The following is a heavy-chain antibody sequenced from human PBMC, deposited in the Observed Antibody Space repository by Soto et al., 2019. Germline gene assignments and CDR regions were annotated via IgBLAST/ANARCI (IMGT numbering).Heavy chain of an antibody. V-gene: IGHV3-23*01. CDR3: VKVNKGGSDWKAFDS. J-gene: IGHJ4*02. Sequence: GGSLRLSCAASGFTFSGYTMNWVRQAPGKGLEWVSVISGSGATTYYADSVKGRFTISRDNSQNTLFLQMNSLRAEDTAVYYCVKVNKGGSDWKAFDSWGQGTLVTVSS. CDR1: GFTFSGYT. CDR2: ISGSGATT. D-gene: IGHD6-19*01.